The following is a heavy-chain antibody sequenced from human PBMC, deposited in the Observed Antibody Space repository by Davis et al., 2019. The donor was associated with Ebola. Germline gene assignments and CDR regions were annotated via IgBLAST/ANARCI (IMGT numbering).Heavy chain of an antibody. CDR1: GYSFTTYW. CDR3: AKQESLYGSSDY. J-gene: IGHJ4*02. CDR2: IYPGDSDT. V-gene: IGHV5-51*01. Sequence: ESLKISCQGSGYSFTTYWIAWVRQTPAKGLEWMGIIYPGDSDTRYSPSFEGQVTISVDRSISTAYLQWSSLKASDTAMYYCAKQESLYGSSDYWGQGTLVTVSS. D-gene: IGHD3-22*01.